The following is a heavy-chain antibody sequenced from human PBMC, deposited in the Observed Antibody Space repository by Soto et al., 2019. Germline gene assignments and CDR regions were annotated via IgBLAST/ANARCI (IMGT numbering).Heavy chain of an antibody. CDR3: ARGGGIRPPFDY. V-gene: IGHV4-34*01. J-gene: IGHJ4*02. Sequence: SETLSLTCAVYGGSFSGYYWSWIRQPPGKGLEWIGEINHSGSTNYNPSLKSRVTISVDTSKNQFSLKLSSVTAADTAVYYCARGGGIRPPFDYWGQGTLVTVSS. CDR1: GGSFSGYY. CDR2: INHSGST. D-gene: IGHD1-1*01.